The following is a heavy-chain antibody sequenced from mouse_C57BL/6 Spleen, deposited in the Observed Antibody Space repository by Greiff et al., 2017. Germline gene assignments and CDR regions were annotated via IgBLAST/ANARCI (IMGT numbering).Heavy chain of an antibody. Sequence: QVQLQQSGAELVKPGASVKLSCKASGYTFTEYTIHWVKQRSGQGLEWIGWFYPGSGSIKYNEKFKDKATLTADKSSSTVYMERSSLTSEDSAVYFCAKHEDEDLAQAWCAYWGQGTLVTVSA. D-gene: IGHD3-2*02. V-gene: IGHV1-62-2*01. CDR3: AKHEDEDLAQAWCAY. CDR2: FYPGSGSI. J-gene: IGHJ3*01. CDR1: GYTFTEYT.